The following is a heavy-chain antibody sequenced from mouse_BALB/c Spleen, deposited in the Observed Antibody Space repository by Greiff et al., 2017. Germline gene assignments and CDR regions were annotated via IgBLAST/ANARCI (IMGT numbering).Heavy chain of an antibody. Sequence: EVQLQQSGPELVKPGASVKISCKASGYTFTDYNMHWVKQSHGKSLEWIGYIYPYNGGTGYNQKFKSKATLTVDNSSSTAYMELRSLTSEDSAVYYCARDVRQWYFDVWGAGTTVTVSS. V-gene: IGHV1S29*02. CDR1: GYTFTDYN. CDR2: IYPYNGGT. D-gene: IGHD2-14*01. J-gene: IGHJ1*01. CDR3: ARDVRQWYFDV.